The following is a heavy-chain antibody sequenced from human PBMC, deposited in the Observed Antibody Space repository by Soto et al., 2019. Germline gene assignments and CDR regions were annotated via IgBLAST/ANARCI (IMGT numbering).Heavy chain of an antibody. V-gene: IGHV1-3*01. Sequence: ASVKVSCKASGYTFTSYAIHWVRQAPGQRLEWMGCINAGNGNTKSSERFQGRVTISRVTSASTAYLELSSLRSEDTAVYYCARAVAVPADFDYWGQGTLVTVSS. D-gene: IGHD6-19*01. J-gene: IGHJ4*02. CDR3: ARAVAVPADFDY. CDR1: GYTFTSYA. CDR2: INAGNGNT.